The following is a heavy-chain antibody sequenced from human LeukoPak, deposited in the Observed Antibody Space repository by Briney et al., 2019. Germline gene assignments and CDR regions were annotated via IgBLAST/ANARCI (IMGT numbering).Heavy chain of an antibody. D-gene: IGHD1-7*01. J-gene: IGHJ4*02. CDR2: IASDGSST. CDR1: GFTFSSYW. V-gene: IGHV3-74*01. Sequence: GGSLRLSCAASGFTFSSYWMNWVRQAPGKGLVWVSRIASDGSSTTYADSVKGRFSISRDNAKNTLYLQMNSLRAEDTAIYYCAAEVGTTNFDYWGQGTLVTVSS. CDR3: AAEVGTTNFDY.